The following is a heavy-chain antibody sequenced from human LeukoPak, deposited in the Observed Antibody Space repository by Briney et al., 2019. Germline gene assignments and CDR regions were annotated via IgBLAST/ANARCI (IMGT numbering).Heavy chain of an antibody. CDR2: IYHSGST. CDR1: GYSISSGYY. J-gene: IGHJ3*02. CDR3: ARDLPITMVRGRRPAHAFDI. D-gene: IGHD3-10*01. Sequence: SETLSLTCTVSGYSISSGYYWGWIRQPPGKGLEWIGNIYHSGSTYYNPSLKSRVTISVDTSKNQFSLKLSSVTAADTAVYYCARDLPITMVRGRRPAHAFDIWGQGTMVTVSS. V-gene: IGHV4-38-2*02.